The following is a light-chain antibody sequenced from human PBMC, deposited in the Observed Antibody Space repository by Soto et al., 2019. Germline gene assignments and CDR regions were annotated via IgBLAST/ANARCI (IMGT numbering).Light chain of an antibody. CDR2: TLS. J-gene: IGKJ3*01. CDR3: MQRIEFPPFT. CDR1: QSLLDSDDGNTY. Sequence: DIVMTQTPLSLPVTPGEPASISCRSSQSLLDSDDGNTYLDWYLQKPGQSPQLLIYTLSYRASGDPDRFSGSASGTDFTLKISRVEAEDVGVYYCMQRIEFPPFTFGPGTKVDIK. V-gene: IGKV2-40*01.